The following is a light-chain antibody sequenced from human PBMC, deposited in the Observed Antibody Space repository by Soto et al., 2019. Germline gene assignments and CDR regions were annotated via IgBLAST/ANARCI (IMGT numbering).Light chain of an antibody. Sequence: DIPMTQSPSSLSAAVGDRVTFTCQASQDIYKYLNWYQQKPGKAPKLLNYDASNLERGVPSRFSDSGSVTDFSLRFDSVQPEDTTTFYCRQFGRRPNTSGQGTKLEIK. CDR3: RQFGRRPNT. J-gene: IGKJ2*01. V-gene: IGKV1-33*01. CDR2: DAS. CDR1: QDIYKY.